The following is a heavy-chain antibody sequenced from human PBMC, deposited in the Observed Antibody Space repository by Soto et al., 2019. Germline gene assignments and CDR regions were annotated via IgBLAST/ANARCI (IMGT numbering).Heavy chain of an antibody. Sequence: EVQLVESGGGLVQPGRSLRLSCAASGFTFDDYAMHWVRQAPGKGLEWVSGISWNSGSIGYADSVQGRFTISRDNAKNSLYLQMSSLRAEDTFFYYCARTPCISTSGYRYYSYYGIDVWGKGTTVTVSS. CDR1: GFTFDDYA. CDR2: ISWNSGSI. V-gene: IGHV3-9*01. D-gene: IGHD2-2*01. CDR3: ARTPCISTSGYRYYSYYGIDV. J-gene: IGHJ6*04.